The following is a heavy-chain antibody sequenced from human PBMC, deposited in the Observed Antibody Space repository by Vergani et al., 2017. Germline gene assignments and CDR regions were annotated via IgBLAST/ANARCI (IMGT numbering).Heavy chain of an antibody. V-gene: IGHV3-30*02. CDR1: GFTFSSFC. CDR2: TQYDGNSK. Sequence: QVRLVESGGGVVQPGGSLRLSCAASGFTFSSFCLHWVRQAPGKGLEWVAFTQYDGNSKYYLHSVEGRFTISRDNSENTLFLQMNNLRPEDTAVYYCAKGDVAMVSRNSYYYGMDVWGQGTTVTVFS. D-gene: IGHD5-18*01. J-gene: IGHJ6*02. CDR3: AKGDVAMVSRNSYYYGMDV.